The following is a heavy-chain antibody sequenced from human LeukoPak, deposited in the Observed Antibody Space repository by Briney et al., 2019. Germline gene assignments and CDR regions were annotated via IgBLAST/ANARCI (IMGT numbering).Heavy chain of an antibody. CDR2: ISYDGSNK. J-gene: IGHJ4*02. D-gene: IGHD5-18*01. CDR1: GFTFSSYG. Sequence: GGSLRLSCAASGFTFSSYGMHWVRQAPGKGLEWVAVISYDGSNKYYADSVKGRFTISRDNSKNTLYLQMNSLRAEDTAVYYCAKDTAMEFIDYWGQGTLVTASS. CDR3: AKDTAMEFIDY. V-gene: IGHV3-30*18.